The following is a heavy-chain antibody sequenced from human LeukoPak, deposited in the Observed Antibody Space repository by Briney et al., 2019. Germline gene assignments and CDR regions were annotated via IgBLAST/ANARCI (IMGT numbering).Heavy chain of an antibody. J-gene: IGHJ4*02. V-gene: IGHV4-39*01. CDR2: VYYDGSA. D-gene: IGHD1-26*01. Sequence: SETLSLTCGVSGDSIRSSIYYWGWIRQPPGKGLEWIGSVYYDGSAYYNPSLKSRVTISVDTSKNQLSLKLSSVTAADTAVYYCARPLTRGGTYYVWGQGTLVTVSS. CDR3: ARPLTRGGTYYV. CDR1: GDSIRSSIYY.